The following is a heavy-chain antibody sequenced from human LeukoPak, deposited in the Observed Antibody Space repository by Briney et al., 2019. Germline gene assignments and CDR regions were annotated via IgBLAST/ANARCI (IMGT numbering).Heavy chain of an antibody. J-gene: IGHJ4*02. Sequence: PGGSLRLSCAASGFTFSSYSMNWVRQAPGKGLEWVSSISYTSSYIYYADSVKGRFTISRDNATNSLFLQMNSLRAEDTAVYYCAREGLYGDYAGHWGQGTLVTVSS. V-gene: IGHV3-21*01. CDR3: AREGLYGDYAGH. CDR2: ISYTSSYI. D-gene: IGHD4-17*01. CDR1: GFTFSSYS.